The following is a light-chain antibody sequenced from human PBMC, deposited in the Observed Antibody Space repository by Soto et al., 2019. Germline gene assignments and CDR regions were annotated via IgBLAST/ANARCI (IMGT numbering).Light chain of an antibody. CDR2: SNN. Sequence: QSVLTEPPSASGTPGQRVTISCSGSSSNIGRNTVNWYQQLPGTAPKLLIYSNNQRPSGVPDRFSGSKSGTSASLAISGLQSEDEADYYCAAWDDSLHGWVFGGGTKLTVL. CDR1: SSNIGRNT. J-gene: IGLJ3*02. V-gene: IGLV1-44*01. CDR3: AAWDDSLHGWV.